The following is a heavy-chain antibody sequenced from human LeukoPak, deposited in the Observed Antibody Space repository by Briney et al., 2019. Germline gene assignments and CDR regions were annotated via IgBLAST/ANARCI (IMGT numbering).Heavy chain of an antibody. CDR3: AELGITMIGGV. D-gene: IGHD3-10*02. CDR1: GFTFSSYG. CDR2: ISSNGGST. Sequence: GGSLRLSCAASGFTFSSYGMSWVRQAPGKGLEWVSGISSNGGSTYYADSLRGRFTISRDNSKSTLYLQMSSLRAEDTAIYYCAELGITMIGGVWGKGTTVTISS. V-gene: IGHV3-23*01. J-gene: IGHJ6*04.